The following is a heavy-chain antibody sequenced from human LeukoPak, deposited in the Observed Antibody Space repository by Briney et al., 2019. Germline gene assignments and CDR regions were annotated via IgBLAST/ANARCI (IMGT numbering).Heavy chain of an antibody. CDR3: ARGHSSGRIIDY. V-gene: IGHV4-4*02. D-gene: IGHD3-22*01. J-gene: IGHJ4*02. CDR2: IYHSGST. Sequence: PSETLSLTCAVSGGSISSSNWWSWVRQPPGKGLEWIGEIYHSGSTNYNPSLKSRVTISVDTSKNQFSLKLSSVTAADTAVYYCARGHSSGRIIDYWGQGTLVTVSS. CDR1: GGSISSSNW.